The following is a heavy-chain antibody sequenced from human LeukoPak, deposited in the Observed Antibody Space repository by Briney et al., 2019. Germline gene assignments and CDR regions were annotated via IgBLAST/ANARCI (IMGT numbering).Heavy chain of an antibody. CDR3: AKFGGSSGGYAFDI. D-gene: IGHD6-19*01. J-gene: IGHJ3*02. V-gene: IGHV3-43*01. Sequence: GGSLRLSCAASGFTFDDYTMHWVRQAPGKGLDWVSLISWDGGSTYYADSVKGRFTISRDNSKNSLYLQMNSLRTEDTALYYCAKFGGSSGGYAFDIWGQGTMVTVSS. CDR1: GFTFDDYT. CDR2: ISWDGGST.